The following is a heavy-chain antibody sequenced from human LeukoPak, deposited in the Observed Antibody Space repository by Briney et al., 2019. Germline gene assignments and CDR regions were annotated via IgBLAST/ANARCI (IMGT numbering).Heavy chain of an antibody. J-gene: IGHJ5*02. D-gene: IGHD4-17*01. CDR2: IYYSGST. CDR1: GGSISSYY. V-gene: IGHV4-59*12. Sequence: SETLSLTCTVSGGSISSYYWSWIRQPPGKGLEWIGYIYYSGSTNYNPSLKSRVTISVDTSKNQFPLKLSSVTAADTAVYYCARDASDDYGVRNWFDPWGQGTLVTVSS. CDR3: ARDASDDYGVRNWFDP.